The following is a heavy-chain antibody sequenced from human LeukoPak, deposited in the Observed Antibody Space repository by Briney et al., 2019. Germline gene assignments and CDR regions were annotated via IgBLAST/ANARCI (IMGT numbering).Heavy chain of an antibody. D-gene: IGHD6-6*01. V-gene: IGHV4-59*01. CDR3: ARQITSASVAFDY. Sequence: KPSETLSLTCTVSGGSISSYYWNWIRQPPGKGLEWIGHIYYSGSTNYNPSLMGRVTISVDTSKNQFSLKLSSVTAADTAVYYCARQITSASVAFDYWGQGTLVTVSS. CDR2: IYYSGST. CDR1: GGSISSYY. J-gene: IGHJ4*02.